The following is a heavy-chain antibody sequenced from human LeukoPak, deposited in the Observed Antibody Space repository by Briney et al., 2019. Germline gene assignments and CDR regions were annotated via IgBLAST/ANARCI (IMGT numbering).Heavy chain of an antibody. CDR3: ARDTIAAFGFFDY. D-gene: IGHD6-6*01. CDR2: IKSKTDGGTT. V-gene: IGHV3-15*01. Sequence: GGSLRLSCAASGFTFSNAWMSWVRQAPGKRLEWVGRIKSKTDGGTTDYAAPVKGRFTISRDNAKNSLYLQMNSLRAEDTAVYYCARDTIAAFGFFDYWGQGTLVTVSS. CDR1: GFTFSNAW. J-gene: IGHJ4*02.